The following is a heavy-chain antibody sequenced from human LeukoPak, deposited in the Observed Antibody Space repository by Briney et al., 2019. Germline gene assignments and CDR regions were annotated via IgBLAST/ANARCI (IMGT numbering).Heavy chain of an antibody. Sequence: ASVKVSGKASGGTYSSYAISWVRQAPGQGLEWMGWINPNSGDTNYAQKFQDRVTMTRDTSISTAYIELNLLRSDDTAVYYCARGDYYGSPKVVAAWGQGTLVTVSS. CDR3: ARGDYYGSPKVVAA. D-gene: IGHD3-10*01. CDR1: GGTYSSYA. V-gene: IGHV1-2*02. J-gene: IGHJ5*02. CDR2: INPNSGDT.